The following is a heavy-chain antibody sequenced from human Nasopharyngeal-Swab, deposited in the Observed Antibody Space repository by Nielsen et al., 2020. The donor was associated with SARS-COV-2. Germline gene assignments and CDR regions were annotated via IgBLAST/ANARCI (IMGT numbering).Heavy chain of an antibody. CDR3: AKTVEYYGSGEGHYGMDV. Sequence: GESLKISCAASGFTFSSYGMHWVRQAPGKGLEWVAVISYDGSNKYYADSVKGRFTISRDNSRNTLYLQMNSLRAEDTAVYYCAKTVEYYGSGEGHYGMDVWGQGTTVTVSS. V-gene: IGHV3-30*18. J-gene: IGHJ6*02. D-gene: IGHD3-10*01. CDR1: GFTFSSYG. CDR2: ISYDGSNK.